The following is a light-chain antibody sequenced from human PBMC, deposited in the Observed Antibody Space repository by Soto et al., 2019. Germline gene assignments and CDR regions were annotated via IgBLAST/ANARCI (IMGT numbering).Light chain of an antibody. CDR1: SSDVGGSNY. J-gene: IGLJ1*01. Sequence: HSVLTQPASVSGSPWQSITISCTGTSSDVGGSNYVSWYQQHPGTAPKLMIYDVRNRPSGVSNRFSGSKSGDTASLTISGLQAEDEADYYCCSYTSSSTYVFGTGTKVTVL. CDR2: DVR. CDR3: CSYTSSSTYV. V-gene: IGLV2-14*03.